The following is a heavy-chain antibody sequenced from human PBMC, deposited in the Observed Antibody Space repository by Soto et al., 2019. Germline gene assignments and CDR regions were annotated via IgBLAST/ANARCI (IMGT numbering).Heavy chain of an antibody. CDR1: GGSISSGGYY. D-gene: IGHD4-17*01. CDR2: IYYSGST. Sequence: PSETLSLTCTVSGGSISSGGYYWSWIRQHPGKGLEWLGYIYYSGSTYFNPSVKSRVTLSVDTSKNQFSLKLSSVTAADTAMYYCVIQLAYSDYLVGKNQYYYGLYVWGQGTTVTVS. J-gene: IGHJ6*02. V-gene: IGHV4-31*03. CDR3: VIQLAYSDYLVGKNQYYYGLYV.